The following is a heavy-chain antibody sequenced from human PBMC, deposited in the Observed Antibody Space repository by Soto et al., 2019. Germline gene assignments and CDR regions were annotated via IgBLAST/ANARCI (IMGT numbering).Heavy chain of an antibody. J-gene: IGHJ4*02. Sequence: TSETLSLTCTVSGVSISSYYWSWIRQPPGKGLEWIGYIYYSGSTNYNPSLKSRVTISVDTSKNQFSLKLSSVTAADTAVYYCAREAGRDSSGYYYSRYYFDYWGQGTLVTVSS. CDR2: IYYSGST. D-gene: IGHD3-22*01. V-gene: IGHV4-59*01. CDR3: AREAGRDSSGYYYSRYYFDY. CDR1: GVSISSYY.